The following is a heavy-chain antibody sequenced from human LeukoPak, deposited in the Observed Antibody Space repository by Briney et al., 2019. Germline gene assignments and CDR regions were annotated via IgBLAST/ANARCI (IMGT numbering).Heavy chain of an antibody. D-gene: IGHD4-23*01. V-gene: IGHV4-59*01. CDR1: GGSISSNY. Sequence: PSETLSLTCTVSGGSISSNYWSWFRQPPGKGLEWNGYIFYSGSTNYNPSLESRVTISVDTSKNEFSLRLNSVTTADTAVYYCASGVGTAKNWGQGTLVTVSS. CDR2: IFYSGST. J-gene: IGHJ4*02. CDR3: ASGVGTAKN.